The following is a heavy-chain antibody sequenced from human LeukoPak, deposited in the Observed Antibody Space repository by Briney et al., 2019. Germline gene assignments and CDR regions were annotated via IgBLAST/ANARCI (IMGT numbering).Heavy chain of an antibody. CDR3: ARVLDQEYSSSLVSGNYYYYYMDV. V-gene: IGHV3-20*04. CDR2: INWNGGST. D-gene: IGHD6-6*01. Sequence: PVGSLRLSCAASGFTFDDYGMSWVRQAPGKGLEWVSGINWNGGSTGYADSVKGRFTISRDNAKNSLYLQMNSLRAEDTALYYCARVLDQEYSSSLVSGNYYYYYMDVWGKGTTVTVSS. J-gene: IGHJ6*03. CDR1: GFTFDDYG.